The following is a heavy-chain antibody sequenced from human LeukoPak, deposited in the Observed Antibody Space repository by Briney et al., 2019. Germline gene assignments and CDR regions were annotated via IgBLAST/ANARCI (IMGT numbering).Heavy chain of an antibody. V-gene: IGHV1-69*13. CDR3: ARVPYQTGTTDWYFDL. CDR1: GGTFSSYA. CDR2: IIPIFGTA. D-gene: IGHD1-7*01. J-gene: IGHJ2*01. Sequence: GASVKVSCKASGGTFSSYAISWVRQAPGQGLEWMGGIIPIFGTANYAQKFQGRVTITADESTSTAYMELSSLRSEDTAVYYCARVPYQTGTTDWYFDLWGRGTLVTVSS.